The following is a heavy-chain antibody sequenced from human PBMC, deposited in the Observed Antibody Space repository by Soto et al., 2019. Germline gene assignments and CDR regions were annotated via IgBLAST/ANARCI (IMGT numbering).Heavy chain of an antibody. D-gene: IGHD6-19*01. CDR3: VRDRDSRGLGFLDF. V-gene: IGHV3-23*01. CDR1: GFTFSSYA. CDR2: ISGSGVST. Sequence: GSLRLSCAASGFTFSSYAMTWVRQAPGKGLEWVSGISGSGVSTSYADSVKGRFTISRDNAKNTLYFEMNRLRAEDTALYYCVRDRDSRGLGFLDFWGQGTLVTVSS. J-gene: IGHJ4*02.